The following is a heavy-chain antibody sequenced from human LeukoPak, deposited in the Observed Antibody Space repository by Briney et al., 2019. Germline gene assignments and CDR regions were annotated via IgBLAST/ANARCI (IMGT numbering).Heavy chain of an antibody. D-gene: IGHD3-22*01. V-gene: IGHV4-4*07. CDR1: GGSISSYY. CDR2: IYTSGST. CDR3: ARDDSSGYYYQYYYYGMDV. J-gene: IGHJ6*02. Sequence: PSETLSLTCTVSGGSISSYYWSWIRQPAGKGLEWIGRIYTSGSTNYNPSLKSRATMSVDTSKNQFSLKLSSVTAADTAVYYCARDDSSGYYYQYYYYGMDVWGQGTTVTVSS.